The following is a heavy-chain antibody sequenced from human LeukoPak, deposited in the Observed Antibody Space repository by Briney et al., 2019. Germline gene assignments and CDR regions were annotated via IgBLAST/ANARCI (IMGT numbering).Heavy chain of an antibody. CDR3: ARGASVPLAFDP. V-gene: IGHV4-59*01. J-gene: IGHJ5*02. CDR2: IYYSGST. Sequence: SEPLSLTCSVSGGSMSNNYWSWIRQPPGKGLEWIGYIYYSGSTNYNPSLKSRVTISVDTSKNQFSLKLSSVTAADTAVYYCARGASVPLAFDPWGQGTLVTVSS. D-gene: IGHD3-10*01. CDR1: GGSMSNNY.